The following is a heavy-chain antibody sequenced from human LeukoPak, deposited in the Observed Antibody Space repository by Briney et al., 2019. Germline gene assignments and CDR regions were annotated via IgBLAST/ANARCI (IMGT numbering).Heavy chain of an antibody. Sequence: PSETLSLTCAVYGGSFSGYYWSWIRQPPGKGLEWIGEINHSGSTNYNPSLKSRVTILVDTPKNQFSLKLSSVTAADTAVYHCARLRNKYDTSGYYPFDYWGQGTLVTVSS. V-gene: IGHV4-34*01. CDR3: ARLRNKYDTSGYYPFDY. CDR1: GGSFSGYY. J-gene: IGHJ4*02. D-gene: IGHD3-22*01. CDR2: INHSGST.